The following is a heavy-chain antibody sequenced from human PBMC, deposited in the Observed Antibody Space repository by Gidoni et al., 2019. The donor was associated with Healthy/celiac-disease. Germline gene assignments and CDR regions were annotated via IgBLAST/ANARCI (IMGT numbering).Heavy chain of an antibody. CDR3: ARVGDSGSYFSGGDY. J-gene: IGHJ4*02. CDR2: IIPIFGTA. D-gene: IGHD1-26*01. V-gene: IGHV1-69*01. CDR1: GGTFSSYA. Sequence: QVQLVQSGDEVKKTGSAVKVSCKASGGTFSSYAISWVRQAPGQGLEWMGGIIPIFGTANYAQKFQGRVTITADESTSTAYMELSSLRSEDTAVYYCARVGDSGSYFSGGDYWGQGTLVTVSS.